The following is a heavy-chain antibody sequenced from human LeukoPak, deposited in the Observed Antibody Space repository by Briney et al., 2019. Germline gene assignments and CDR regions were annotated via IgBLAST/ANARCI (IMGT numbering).Heavy chain of an antibody. CDR3: ASLRSFGDYYDSSGYRNWFDP. Sequence: SETLSLTCNVSGGSIGSNAYFWGWVRQPPGKGLEWIGSIYYSGSTDYNPSLKSRVSISVDTSKSQVSLKLRSVTAADTAVYYCASLRSFGDYYDSSGYRNWFDPWGQGTLVTVSS. V-gene: IGHV4-39*07. J-gene: IGHJ5*02. D-gene: IGHD3-22*01. CDR1: GGSIGSNAYF. CDR2: IYYSGST.